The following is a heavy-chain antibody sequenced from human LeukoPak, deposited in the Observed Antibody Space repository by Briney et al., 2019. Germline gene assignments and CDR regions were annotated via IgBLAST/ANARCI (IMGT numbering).Heavy chain of an antibody. CDR3: ARDIKDYSSSWYDYYMDV. CDR1: GGSISSSSYY. J-gene: IGHJ6*03. CDR2: IYYSGST. D-gene: IGHD6-13*01. Sequence: SETLSLTCTVSGGSISSSSYYWGWIRQSPGKGLEWISSIYYSGSTNYNPSLKSRVTISVDTSKNQFSLKLSSVTAADTAVYYCARDIKDYSSSWYDYYMDVWGKGTTVTVSS. V-gene: IGHV4-39*07.